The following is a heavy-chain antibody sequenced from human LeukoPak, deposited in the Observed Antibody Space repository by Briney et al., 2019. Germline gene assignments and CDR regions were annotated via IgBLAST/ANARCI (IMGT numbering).Heavy chain of an antibody. CDR2: ISAYNGNT. CDR3: ARGMTTVTTLLDY. V-gene: IGHV1-18*04. Sequence: ASVKVSCKASGYTFTAYYMHWVRQAPGQGLEWMGWISAYNGNTNFAQKLQGRVTMTTDTPTSTAYMELRSLRSDDTAVYYCARGMTTVTTLLDYWGQGTPVTVSS. D-gene: IGHD4-17*01. J-gene: IGHJ4*02. CDR1: GYTFTAYY.